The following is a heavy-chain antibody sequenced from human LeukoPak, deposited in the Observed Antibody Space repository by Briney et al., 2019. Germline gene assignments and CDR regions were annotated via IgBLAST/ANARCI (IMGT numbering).Heavy chain of an antibody. CDR3: ARHWSVGSVPQFDY. Sequence: PSETLSLTCTVSGGSISSGDYYWSWIRQPPGKGLEWIGYIYYSGSTYYNPSLKSRVTISVDTSKNQFSLNLSSVTAADTAVYYCARHWSVGSVPQFDYWGQGTLVTVSS. CDR2: IYYSGST. D-gene: IGHD6-19*01. V-gene: IGHV4-30-4*01. CDR1: GGSISSGDYY. J-gene: IGHJ4*02.